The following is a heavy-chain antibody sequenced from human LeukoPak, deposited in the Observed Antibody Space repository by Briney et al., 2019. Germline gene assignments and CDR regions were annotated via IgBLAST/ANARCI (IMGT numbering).Heavy chain of an antibody. CDR1: GYSFTSYW. CDR2: IDPSDSYT. Sequence: GESLRISCKGSGYSFTSYWISWVRQMPGKGLEWMGRIDPSDSYTNYSPSFQGHVTISADKSISTAYPQWSSLKASDTAMYYCASRDDYGDYLDYWGQGTLVTVSA. J-gene: IGHJ4*02. CDR3: ASRDDYGDYLDY. V-gene: IGHV5-10-1*01. D-gene: IGHD4-17*01.